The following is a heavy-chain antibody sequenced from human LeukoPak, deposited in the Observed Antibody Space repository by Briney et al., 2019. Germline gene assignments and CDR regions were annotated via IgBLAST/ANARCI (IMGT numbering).Heavy chain of an antibody. CDR3: ARVMIVVVTFDY. CDR2: IYYSGST. D-gene: IGHD3-22*01. CDR1: GGSISSYY. Sequence: SETLSLTCTVSGGSISSYYWSWIRQPPGKGLEWIGYIYYSGSTNYNPSLKSRVTISVDTSKNQFSLKLSSVTAADTAVYYCARVMIVVVTFDYWGQGTLVTVSS. J-gene: IGHJ4*02. V-gene: IGHV4-59*01.